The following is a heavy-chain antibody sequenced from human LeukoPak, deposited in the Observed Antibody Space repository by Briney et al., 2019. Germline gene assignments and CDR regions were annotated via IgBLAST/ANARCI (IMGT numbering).Heavy chain of an antibody. J-gene: IGHJ3*02. D-gene: IGHD6-13*01. Sequence: GASVKVSCKASGYTFTSYGISWVRQAPGQGLEWMGGIIPIFGTANYAQNFQGRVTITTDESTSTAYMELSSLRSEDTAVYYCAKERIAATRSPDAFDIWGQGTMVTVSS. CDR2: IIPIFGTA. V-gene: IGHV1-69*05. CDR1: GYTFTSYG. CDR3: AKERIAATRSPDAFDI.